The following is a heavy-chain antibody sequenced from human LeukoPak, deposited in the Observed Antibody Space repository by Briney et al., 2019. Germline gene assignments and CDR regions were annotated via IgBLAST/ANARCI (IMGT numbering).Heavy chain of an antibody. CDR1: GGSFSPYY. CDR3: ARGGFYCGGDCYVDY. Sequence: SETLSLTCAVYGGSFSPYYWSWIRQPPGKGLEWIGEINHSGSTNYNPSLKSRVTISVDTSKNQFSLRLSTVTAADTAVYYCARGGFYCGGDCYVDYWGQGTLVTVSS. D-gene: IGHD2-21*02. V-gene: IGHV4-34*01. CDR2: INHSGST. J-gene: IGHJ4*02.